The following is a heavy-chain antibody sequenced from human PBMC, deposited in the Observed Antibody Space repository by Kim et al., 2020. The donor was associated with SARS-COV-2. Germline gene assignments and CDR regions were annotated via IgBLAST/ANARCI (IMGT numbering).Heavy chain of an antibody. D-gene: IGHD1-20*01. CDR3: ARGGITGISEDYYYYYYGMDV. CDR2: INAGNGNT. V-gene: IGHV1-3*01. J-gene: IGHJ6*02. Sequence: ASVKVSCKASGYTFTSYAMHWVRQAPGQRLEWMGWINAGNGNTKYSQKFQGRVTITRDTSASTAYMELSSLRSEDTAVYYCARGGITGISEDYYYYYYGMDVWGQGTTVTVSS. CDR1: GYTFTSYA.